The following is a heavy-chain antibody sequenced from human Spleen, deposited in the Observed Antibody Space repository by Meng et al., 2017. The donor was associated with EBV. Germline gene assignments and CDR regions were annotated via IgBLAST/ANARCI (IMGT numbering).Heavy chain of an antibody. CDR1: GGSISTGGYF. CDR2: IYYSGDT. CDR3: ARGSWGGYFNYFDP. V-gene: IGHV4-30-4*01. D-gene: IGHD3-3*01. J-gene: IGHJ5*02. Sequence: QVTLTERGPRLVRPSQTLSTTCAFSGGSISTGGYFWSWIRQPPGKGLEWIGYIYYSGDTYYSPSLKSRLTVSVDRSKNQFSLKLTSVTAADTAVYYCARGSWGGYFNYFDPWGQGTLVTVPS.